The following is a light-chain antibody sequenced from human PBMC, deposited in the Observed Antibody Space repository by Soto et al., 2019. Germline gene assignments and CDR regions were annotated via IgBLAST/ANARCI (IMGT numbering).Light chain of an antibody. CDR3: GTWDSSLSALYV. J-gene: IGLJ1*01. Sequence: SVLTQPPSVSASAGQEVTISCSGSSSNIGNNYVSWYQQLPGTAPKLLIYDNNKRPSGIPDRFSGSKSGTSATLGITGLQTGDEADYYCGTWDSSLSALYVFGTGTKVTVL. CDR1: SSNIGNNY. V-gene: IGLV1-51*01. CDR2: DNN.